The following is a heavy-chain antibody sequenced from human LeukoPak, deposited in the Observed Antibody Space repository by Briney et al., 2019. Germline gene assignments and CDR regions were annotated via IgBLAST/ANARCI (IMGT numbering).Heavy chain of an antibody. V-gene: IGHV1-46*01. Sequence: GGSLRLSCAASGFTFSSYGMHWVRQAPGQGLEWMGIINPSGGSTSYAQKFQGRVTMTRDMSTSTVYMELSSLRSEDTAVYYCARGFHIGDTIARFDSWGQGTLVTVSS. CDR2: INPSGGST. CDR1: GFTFSSYG. CDR3: ARGFHIGDTIARFDS. D-gene: IGHD2-21*01. J-gene: IGHJ5*01.